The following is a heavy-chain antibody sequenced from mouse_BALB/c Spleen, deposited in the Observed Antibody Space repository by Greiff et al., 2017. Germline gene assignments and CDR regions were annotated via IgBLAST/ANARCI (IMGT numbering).Heavy chain of an antibody. J-gene: IGHJ1*01. CDR2: INPDSSTI. CDR1: GFDFSRYW. CDR3: ARRSWYWYFDV. V-gene: IGHV4-1*02. Sequence: EVQLQESGGGLVQPGGSLKLSCAASGFDFSRYWMSWVRQAPGKGLEWIGEINPDSSTINYTPSLKDKFIISRDNAKNTLYLQMSKVRSEDTALYYCARRSWYWYFDVWGAGTTVTVSS.